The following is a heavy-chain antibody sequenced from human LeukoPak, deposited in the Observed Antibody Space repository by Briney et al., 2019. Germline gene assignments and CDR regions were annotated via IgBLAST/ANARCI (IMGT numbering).Heavy chain of an antibody. V-gene: IGHV3-30-3*01. Sequence: GGSLRLSCAASGFTFSSYAMHWVRQAPGKGLEWVAVISYDGSNKYYADSVKGRFTISRDNSKNTLYLQMNSLRAEDTAVYYCARAQDSSSWYYFDYWGQGTLVTVSS. CDR2: ISYDGSNK. CDR1: GFTFSSYA. J-gene: IGHJ4*02. D-gene: IGHD6-13*01. CDR3: ARAQDSSSWYYFDY.